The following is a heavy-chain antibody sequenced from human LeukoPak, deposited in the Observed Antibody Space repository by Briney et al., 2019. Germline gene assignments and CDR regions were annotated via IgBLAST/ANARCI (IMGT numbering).Heavy chain of an antibody. CDR3: ARKGVGGELGGFDY. D-gene: IGHD3-16*01. Sequence: GGSLRLSCAASGFTFSSYSIHWVRQAPGKGLEWVAVISYDGSNKYYADSVKGRFTISRDNSKNTLYLQMNGLRAEDTALYHCARKGVGGELGGFDYWGQGTLVTVSS. CDR2: ISYDGSNK. J-gene: IGHJ4*02. V-gene: IGHV3-30*03. CDR1: GFTFSSYS.